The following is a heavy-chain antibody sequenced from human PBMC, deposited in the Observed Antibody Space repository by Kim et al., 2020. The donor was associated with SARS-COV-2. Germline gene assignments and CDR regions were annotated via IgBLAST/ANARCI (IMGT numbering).Heavy chain of an antibody. D-gene: IGHD4-4*01. J-gene: IGHJ5*02. CDR2: INPSGGST. V-gene: IGHV1-46*01. CDR1: GYTFTSYY. Sequence: ASVKVSCKASGYTFTSYYIHWVRQAPGQGLEWMGIINPSGGSTSYAQKFQGRVTMTRDTSTSTVYMELSSLRSEDTAVYYCARDSRGPYSNYAWFDPWGQGTLVTVSS. CDR3: ARDSRGPYSNYAWFDP.